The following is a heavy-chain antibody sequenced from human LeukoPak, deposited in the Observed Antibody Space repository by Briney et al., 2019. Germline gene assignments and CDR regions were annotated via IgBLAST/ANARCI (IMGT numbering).Heavy chain of an antibody. Sequence: GGSLRLSCAASGFTFSSYSMNWVRQAPGKGLEWVSSISSSSSYIYYADSVKGRFTISRDNAKNSLYLQMNSLRAEDTAVYYCARVNRRDGYKILSPRPLDYWGQGTLVTVSS. J-gene: IGHJ4*02. CDR3: ARVNRRDGYKILSPRPLDY. CDR1: GFTFSSYS. CDR2: ISSSSSYI. D-gene: IGHD5-24*01. V-gene: IGHV3-21*01.